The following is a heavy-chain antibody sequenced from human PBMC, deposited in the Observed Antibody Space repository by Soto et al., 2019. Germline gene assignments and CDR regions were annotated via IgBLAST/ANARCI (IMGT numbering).Heavy chain of an antibody. D-gene: IGHD2-21*02. CDR3: ARQRTTVVTQAYFDH. J-gene: IGHJ4*02. V-gene: IGHV4-39*01. CDR1: GESISSSSYY. Sequence: SSSLSLTCIVSGESISSSSYYWGWIRQPPGKGLEWIGSIYYSGRTYYNPSFKSRVTISIDTSKNQFSLKLSSVTATDTAVYYCARQRTTVVTQAYFDHWGQGALVTVSS. CDR2: IYYSGRT.